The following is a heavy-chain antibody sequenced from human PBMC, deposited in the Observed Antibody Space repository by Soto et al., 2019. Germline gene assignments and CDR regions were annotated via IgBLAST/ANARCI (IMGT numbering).Heavy chain of an antibody. CDR3: GRVGSASSPADY. D-gene: IGHD2-15*01. V-gene: IGHV1-18*01. J-gene: IGHJ4*02. CDR1: GYTFSTYG. Sequence: QVQLVQSGAEVKKPGASVKVSCKASGYTFSTYGINWVRQAPGQGLEWMGWISDYNGNTNYAQKFQDRVTLTTDTLTSTTYMEVRTLTSDDTAVYYCGRVGSASSPADYWGQGTLVTVSS. CDR2: ISDYNGNT.